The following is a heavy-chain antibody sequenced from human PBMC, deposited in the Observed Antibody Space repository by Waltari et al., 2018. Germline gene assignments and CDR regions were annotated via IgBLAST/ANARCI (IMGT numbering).Heavy chain of an antibody. CDR3: ASLYCSSGSCYVDD. CDR2: IYSGGTT. Sequence: DVQLVESGGGLVLPGGSLRLSCAGSGFSLSYNSMSWVRQAPGKGLVWVSIIYSGGTTYYADSVKGRFTISKDNSKNTLYLQMNSLRTDDTAVYFCASLYCSSGSCYVDDWGQGTLVSVSS. V-gene: IGHV3-53*04. D-gene: IGHD1-26*01. J-gene: IGHJ4*02. CDR1: GFSLSYNS.